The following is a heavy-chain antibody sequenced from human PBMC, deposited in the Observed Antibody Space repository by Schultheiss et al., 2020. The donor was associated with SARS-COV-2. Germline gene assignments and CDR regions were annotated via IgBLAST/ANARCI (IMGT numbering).Heavy chain of an antibody. CDR3: AKDHYDFWSGYLPSFRGMDV. Sequence: GGSLRLSCAASGFTFSSYSMNWVRQAPGKGLEWVAVISYDGSNKYYADSVKGRFTISRDNAKNSLYLQMNSLRAEDTAVYYCAKDHYDFWSGYLPSFRGMDVWGQGTTVTVSS. D-gene: IGHD3-3*01. J-gene: IGHJ6*02. CDR1: GFTFSSYS. CDR2: ISYDGSNK. V-gene: IGHV3-30*18.